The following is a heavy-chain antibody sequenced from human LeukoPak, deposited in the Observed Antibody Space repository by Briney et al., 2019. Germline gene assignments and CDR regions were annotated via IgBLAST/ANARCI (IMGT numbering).Heavy chain of an antibody. Sequence: PGGSLRLSCAASGFTVSSNYMSWVRQAPGKGLEWVSVIYSGGSTYYADSVKGRFTISGDNSKNTLYLQMNSLRVEDTAVYYCARHVLFYGGNSNYFDYWGQGTLVTVSS. CDR1: GFTVSSNY. V-gene: IGHV3-53*01. CDR2: IYSGGST. D-gene: IGHD4-23*01. CDR3: ARHVLFYGGNSNYFDY. J-gene: IGHJ4*02.